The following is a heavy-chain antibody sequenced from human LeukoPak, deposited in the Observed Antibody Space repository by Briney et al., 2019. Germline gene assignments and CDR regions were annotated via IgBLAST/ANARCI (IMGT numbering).Heavy chain of an antibody. Sequence: SVKVSCKASGGTFSSYAISWVRQAPGQGLEWMGGIIPIFGTANYAQKFQGRVTITTDESTSTAYMELSSLRSEDTAVYYCARVSGGYSGYDQEMRFDYWGQGTLVTVSS. V-gene: IGHV1-69*05. CDR2: IIPIFGTA. CDR3: ARVSGGYSGYDQEMRFDY. D-gene: IGHD5-12*01. J-gene: IGHJ4*02. CDR1: GGTFSSYA.